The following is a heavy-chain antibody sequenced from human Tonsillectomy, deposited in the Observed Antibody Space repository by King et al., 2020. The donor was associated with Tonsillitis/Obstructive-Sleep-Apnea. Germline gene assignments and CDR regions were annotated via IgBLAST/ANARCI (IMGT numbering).Heavy chain of an antibody. J-gene: IGHJ6*03. V-gene: IGHV3-48*02. D-gene: IGHD3-3*01. CDR1: GFTLSSYS. CDR3: ARNTIFGVVTGDYYYYSYMDV. CDR2: ISSSSSNI. Sequence: VQLVESGGGLVQPGGSLRLSCAASGFTLSSYSMNWVRQAPGKGLEWVSYISSSSSNIYYADSVKGRFTISRDNAKNSLYLQMNSLRDEETAVYYCARNTIFGVVTGDYYYYSYMDVWGKGTTVTVSS.